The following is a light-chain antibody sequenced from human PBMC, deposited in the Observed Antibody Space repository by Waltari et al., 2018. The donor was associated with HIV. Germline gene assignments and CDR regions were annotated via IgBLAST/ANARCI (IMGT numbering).Light chain of an antibody. Sequence: EIVLSQSPASLSLSPGERATLSCRASQSLSNYLAWYQQKPGQAPRLLIYDASTRVTGIPARFRGSGSGTDFTLTISSLDPGDVAIYYCQHRGDWYTFGQGTKLEI. CDR1: QSLSNY. CDR2: DAS. CDR3: QHRGDWYT. J-gene: IGKJ2*01. V-gene: IGKV3-11*01.